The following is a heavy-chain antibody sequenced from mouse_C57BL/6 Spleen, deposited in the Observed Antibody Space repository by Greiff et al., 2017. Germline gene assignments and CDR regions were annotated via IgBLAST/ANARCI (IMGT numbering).Heavy chain of an antibody. Sequence: QVQLQQSGAELVRPGTSVKMSCKASGYTFTNYWIGWAKQRPGHGLAWLGDIYPGGGYTNYNEKFKGKATLTADKSSSTAYMQVSSLTSEDSAIYYCAIESDGYYGAMDYWGQGTSVTVSS. D-gene: IGHD2-3*01. V-gene: IGHV1-63*01. CDR3: AIESDGYYGAMDY. CDR1: GYTFTNYW. J-gene: IGHJ4*01. CDR2: IYPGGGYT.